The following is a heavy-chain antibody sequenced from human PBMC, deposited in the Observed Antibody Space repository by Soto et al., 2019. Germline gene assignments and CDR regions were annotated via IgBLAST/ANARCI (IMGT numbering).Heavy chain of an antibody. D-gene: IGHD1-26*01. CDR3: ARGHNYGSWFDP. V-gene: IGHV4-30-4*01. J-gene: IGHJ5*02. Sequence: SETLSLTCTVSGGYIRSTDYYWSWIRQPPGKGLEWIGYIYYSGSTYYNPSLKSRVIISVDTSKNQFSLILSSVTAADTAVYSCARGHNYGSWFDPWGQGTLVTVSS. CDR1: GGYIRSTDYY. CDR2: IYYSGST.